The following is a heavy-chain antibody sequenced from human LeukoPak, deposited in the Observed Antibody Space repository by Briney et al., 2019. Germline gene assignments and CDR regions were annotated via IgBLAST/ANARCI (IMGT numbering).Heavy chain of an antibody. J-gene: IGHJ5*02. V-gene: IGHV1-2*06. Sequence: GASVKVSCKAAGCTFTLYYMFWVRQAPGQGLEWMGRINPNSGCTNYAQKFQGRVTITRDTSISHAYMQPSRQTSDDTAVYYCARGYCSGGSCYSVENWFAPWGEGTLVTVS. CDR2: INPNSGCT. D-gene: IGHD2-15*01. CDR3: ARGYCSGGSCYSVENWFAP. CDR1: GCTFTLYY.